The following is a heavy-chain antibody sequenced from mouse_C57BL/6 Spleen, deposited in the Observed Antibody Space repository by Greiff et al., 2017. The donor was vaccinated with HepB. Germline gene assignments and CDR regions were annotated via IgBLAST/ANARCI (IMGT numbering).Heavy chain of an antibody. CDR3: ASYGNSNWYFDV. CDR2: ISDGGSYT. D-gene: IGHD2-1*01. Sequence: EVHLVESGGGLVKPGGSLKLSCAASGFTFSSYAMSWVRQTPEKRLEWVATISDGGSYTYYPDNVKGRFTISRDNAKNNLYLQMSHLKSEDTAMYYCASYGNSNWYFDVWGTGTTVTVSS. CDR1: GFTFSSYA. J-gene: IGHJ1*03. V-gene: IGHV5-4*01.